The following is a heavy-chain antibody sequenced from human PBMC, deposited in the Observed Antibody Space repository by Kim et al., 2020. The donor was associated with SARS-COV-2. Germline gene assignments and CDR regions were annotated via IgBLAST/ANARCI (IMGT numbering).Heavy chain of an antibody. Sequence: SETLSLTCTISGDSIGSGRHYWGWIRQPPGKGLGWLGSLFYSGSTTYSPSLKSRVTISLGTSKKQFSLRLTSVIAADTATYYCARRRTGYPTRFVEYWG. CDR3: ARRRTGYPTRFVEY. V-gene: IGHV4-39*01. D-gene: IGHD3-9*01. J-gene: IGHJ4*01. CDR2: LFYSGST. CDR1: GDSIGSGRHY.